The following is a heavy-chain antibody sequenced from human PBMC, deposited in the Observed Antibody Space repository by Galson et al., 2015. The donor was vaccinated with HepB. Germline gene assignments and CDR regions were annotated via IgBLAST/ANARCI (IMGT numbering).Heavy chain of an antibody. Sequence: SLRLSCAASGFTFSSYAMHWVRQAPGKGLEWVAVISYDGSNKYYADSVKGRFTISRDNSKNTLYLQMNSLRAEDTAVYYCARGGSGPKKAVIVDYWGQGTLVTVSS. J-gene: IGHJ4*02. CDR1: GFTFSSYA. V-gene: IGHV3-30*04. CDR3: ARGGSGPKKAVIVDY. CDR2: ISYDGSNK. D-gene: IGHD3-16*01.